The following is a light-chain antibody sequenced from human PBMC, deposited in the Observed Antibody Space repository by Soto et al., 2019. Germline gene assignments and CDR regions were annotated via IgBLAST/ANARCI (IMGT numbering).Light chain of an antibody. CDR3: QQYGSSRWT. CDR2: GAS. J-gene: IGKJ1*01. V-gene: IGKV3-20*01. Sequence: GGRATLSCRASQSVSSSYLAWYQQKPGQAPRLVIYGASSRATGIPDRFSGSGSGTDFTLTISRLEPEDFAVYYCQQYGSSRWTFGQGTKVDIK. CDR1: QSVSSSY.